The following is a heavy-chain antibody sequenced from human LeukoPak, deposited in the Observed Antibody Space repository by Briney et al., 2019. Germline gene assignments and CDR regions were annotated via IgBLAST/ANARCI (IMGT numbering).Heavy chain of an antibody. Sequence: GGSLRLSCAASGFTFSSCSMNWVRQAPGKGLEWVSSISSSSSYIYYADSVRGRFTISRDNAKNSLYLQMNNLRAEDTAVYYCARDVDYYDSSGYYYAWFDPWGQGTLVTVSS. V-gene: IGHV3-21*01. CDR1: GFTFSSCS. CDR2: ISSSSSYI. J-gene: IGHJ5*02. CDR3: ARDVDYYDSSGYYYAWFDP. D-gene: IGHD3-22*01.